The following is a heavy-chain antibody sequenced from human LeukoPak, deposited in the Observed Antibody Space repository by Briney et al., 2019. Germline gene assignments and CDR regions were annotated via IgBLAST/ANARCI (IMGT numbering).Heavy chain of an antibody. Sequence: ASMKVSCKASGYNFSNYGISWVRQAPGQRLEWMGWISGYNGNTNYAQKLQGRVTMTTDTSTTTAYMELRSLRSDDTAVYYCARDRSLYTSVLDSWGQGTLVTVSS. V-gene: IGHV1-18*01. CDR2: ISGYNGNT. J-gene: IGHJ4*02. CDR1: GYNFSNYG. D-gene: IGHD2-2*02. CDR3: ARDRSLYTSVLDS.